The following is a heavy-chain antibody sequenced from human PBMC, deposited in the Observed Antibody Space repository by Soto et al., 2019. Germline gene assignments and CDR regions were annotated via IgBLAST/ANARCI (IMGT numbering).Heavy chain of an antibody. V-gene: IGHV3-7*01. CDR2: TKRDASET. Sequence: WVRQAPGKGLEWVANTKRDASETYYADSVKGRFTISRDNARNSLYLQMNSLRVEDTAVYYCARPPVKGIHVWGQGTTVTVSS. J-gene: IGHJ6*02. CDR3: ARPPVKGIHV. D-gene: IGHD4-17*01.